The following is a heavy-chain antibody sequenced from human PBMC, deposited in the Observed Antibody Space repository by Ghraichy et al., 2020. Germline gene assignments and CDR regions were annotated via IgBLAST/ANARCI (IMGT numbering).Heavy chain of an antibody. CDR1: GYTFTSYY. Sequence: ASVKVSCKASGYTFTSYYMHWVRQAPGQGLEWMGIINPSGGSTSYAQKFQGRVTMTRDTSTSTVYMELSSLRSEDTAVYYCARDCVPYYYDSSGGVHWFDPGGQGILVTASS. J-gene: IGHJ5*02. V-gene: IGHV1-46*01. CDR3: ARDCVPYYYDSSGGVHWFDP. D-gene: IGHD3-22*01. CDR2: INPSGGST.